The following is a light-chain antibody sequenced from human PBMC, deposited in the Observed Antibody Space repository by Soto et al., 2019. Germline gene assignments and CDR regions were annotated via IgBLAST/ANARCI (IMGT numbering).Light chain of an antibody. CDR2: QTS. CDR1: QSVSSSY. J-gene: IGKJ1*01. CDR3: HQRQSWPRT. V-gene: IGKV3D-20*02. Sequence: EIVLTQCPGNLSLSPGGRATLSCRASQSVSSSYLAWYQQKPGQAPRLLIYQTSIRAAGIPARFSASGSGTDFTLTISDVQPEDFALYYCHQRQSWPRTFGQGTKVDIK.